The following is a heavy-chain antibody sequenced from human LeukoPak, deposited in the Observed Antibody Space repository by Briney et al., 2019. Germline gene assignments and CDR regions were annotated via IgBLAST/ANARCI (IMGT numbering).Heavy chain of an antibody. CDR3: AGGSYCSGGSCYLTPYYYYYMDV. D-gene: IGHD2-15*01. CDR2: IYTSGST. V-gene: IGHV4-61*02. CDR1: GGSISSGSYY. Sequence: SQTLSLTCTVSGGSISSGSYYWSWIRQPAGKGLEWIGRIYTSGSTNYNPSLKSRVTISVDTSKNQFSLKLSSVTAADTAVHYCAGGSYCSGGSCYLTPYYYYYMDVWGKGTTVTVSS. J-gene: IGHJ6*03.